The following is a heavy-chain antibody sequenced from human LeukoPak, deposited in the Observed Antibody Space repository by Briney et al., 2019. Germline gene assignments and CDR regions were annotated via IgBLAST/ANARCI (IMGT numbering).Heavy chain of an antibody. J-gene: IGHJ4*02. CDR3: AKGSGWSDYFDY. D-gene: IGHD6-19*01. CDR1: GYTLTELS. CDR2: FDPEDGET. Sequence: GSVKVSCKVSGYTLTELSMHWVRQAPGKGLEWMGGFDPEDGETIYAQKFQGRVTMTEDTSTDTAYMELSSLRSEDTAVYYCAKGSGWSDYFDYWGQGTLVTVSS. V-gene: IGHV1-24*01.